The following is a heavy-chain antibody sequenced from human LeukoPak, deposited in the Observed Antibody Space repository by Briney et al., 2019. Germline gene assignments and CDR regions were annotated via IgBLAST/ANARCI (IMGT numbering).Heavy chain of an antibody. CDR1: GFTFSSYW. V-gene: IGHV3-7*03. CDR2: IKRDGSEK. J-gene: IGHJ6*04. D-gene: IGHD2-2*01. Sequence: PGGSLRLFCAASGFTFSSYWMSWVRQAPGKGLEWVANIKRDGSEKYYVDSVKGRFTISRDNAKNSLYLQMNSLRAEDTAVYYCARDRRAGYCSSTSCYVWYYYYYGMDVWGKGTTVTVSS. CDR3: ARDRRAGYCSSTSCYVWYYYYYGMDV.